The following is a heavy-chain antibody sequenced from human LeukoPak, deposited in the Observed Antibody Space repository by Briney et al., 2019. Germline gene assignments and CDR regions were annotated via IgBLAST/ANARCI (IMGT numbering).Heavy chain of an antibody. CDR3: AREAEKYYDFWSGYYIDY. CDR1: GFTFSSYS. J-gene: IGHJ4*02. V-gene: IGHV3-21*03. CDR2: ISSSSSYI. D-gene: IGHD3-3*01. Sequence: GGYLRLSCAASGFTFSSYSMNWVRQAPGKGLEWVSSISSSSSYIYYADSVKGRFTISRDNAKNSLYLQMNSLRAEDTAVYYCAREAEKYYDFWSGYYIDYWGQGTLVTVSS.